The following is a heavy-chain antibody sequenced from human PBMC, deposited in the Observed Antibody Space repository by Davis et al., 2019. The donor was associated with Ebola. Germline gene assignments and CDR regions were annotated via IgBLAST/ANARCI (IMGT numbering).Heavy chain of an antibody. Sequence: GGSLRLSCAASGFTFSHFGMHWVRQAPGKGLEWVAVIWYDGSNEYYGDSVKGRFTISRDNSKDTLYLQMNNLRAEDTGIYYCARDSFTNAEYFEHWGQGALVTVSS. J-gene: IGHJ1*01. D-gene: IGHD3-3*01. CDR3: ARDSFTNAEYFEH. CDR1: GFTFSHFG. V-gene: IGHV3-33*01. CDR2: IWYDGSNE.